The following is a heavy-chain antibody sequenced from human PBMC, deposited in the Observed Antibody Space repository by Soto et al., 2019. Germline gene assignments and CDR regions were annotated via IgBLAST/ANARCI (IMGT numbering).Heavy chain of an antibody. CDR3: AREGADYDFWSDVGRVGGYYMDV. J-gene: IGHJ6*03. V-gene: IGHV3-66*01. Sequence: EVQLVESGGGLVQPGGSLRLSCAASGFTVSSNYMSWVRQAPGKGLEWVSVIYSGGSTYYADSVKGRFTISRDNSKNTLYLQMNSLRAEDTAVYYCAREGADYDFWSDVGRVGGYYMDVWGKGTTVTVSS. D-gene: IGHD3-3*01. CDR1: GFTVSSNY. CDR2: IYSGGST.